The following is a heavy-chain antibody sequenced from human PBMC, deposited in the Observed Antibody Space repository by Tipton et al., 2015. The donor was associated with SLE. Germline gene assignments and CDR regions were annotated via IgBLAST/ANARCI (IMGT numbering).Heavy chain of an antibody. V-gene: IGHV4-30-2*03. CDR1: GGSISSGGYS. D-gene: IGHD2-15*01. CDR2: IYHSGST. J-gene: IGHJ4*02. Sequence: TLSLTCAVSGGSISSGGYSWSWIRQPPGKGLEWIGSIYHSGSTYYNPSLKSRVTISVDTSKNQFSLKLSSVTAADTAVYYCARAGGGGSGGSLWGQGTLVTVSS. CDR3: ARAGGGGSGGSL.